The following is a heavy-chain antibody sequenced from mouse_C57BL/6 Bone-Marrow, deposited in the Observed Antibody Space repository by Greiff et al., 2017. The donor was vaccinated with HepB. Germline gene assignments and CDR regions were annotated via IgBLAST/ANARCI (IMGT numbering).Heavy chain of an antibody. Sequence: QVQLQQPGTELVKPGASVKLSCKASGYTFTSYWMHWVKQRPGQGLEWIGNINPSNGGTNYNEKFKSKATLTVDKSSSTAYMQRSSLTSEDSAVYYCARGEDSNYVDYAMDYWGQGTSVTVSS. V-gene: IGHV1-53*01. CDR1: GYTFTSYW. CDR2: INPSNGGT. CDR3: ARGEDSNYVDYAMDY. J-gene: IGHJ4*01. D-gene: IGHD2-5*01.